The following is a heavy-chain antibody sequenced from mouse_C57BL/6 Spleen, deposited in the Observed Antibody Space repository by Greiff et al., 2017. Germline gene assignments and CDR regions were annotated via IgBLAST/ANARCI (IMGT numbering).Heavy chain of an antibody. Sequence: VKLVESGPGLVQPSQSLSITCTVSGFSLTSYGVHWVRQSPGKGLEWLGVIWSGGSTDYNAAFISRLSISKDNSKSQVFFKMNSLQADDTAIYXCASYYYGSLMDYWGQGTSVTVSS. V-gene: IGHV2-2*01. D-gene: IGHD1-1*01. J-gene: IGHJ4*01. CDR3: ASYYYGSLMDY. CDR2: IWSGGST. CDR1: GFSLTSYG.